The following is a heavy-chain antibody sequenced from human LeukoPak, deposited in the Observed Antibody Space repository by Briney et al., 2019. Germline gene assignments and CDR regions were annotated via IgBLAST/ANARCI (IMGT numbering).Heavy chain of an antibody. V-gene: IGHV3-23*01. Sequence: GGSLRLSCAASGFTFSSYAMTWVRQAPGKGLEWVSVISGSGGSTYYADSVQGRFTVSRDNSKNTLYLQMSSLRAEDTAVYYCAKVVVAGTVYYYYGMDVWGQGTTVTV. D-gene: IGHD2-15*01. CDR2: ISGSGGST. J-gene: IGHJ6*02. CDR3: AKVVVAGTVYYYYGMDV. CDR1: GFTFSSYA.